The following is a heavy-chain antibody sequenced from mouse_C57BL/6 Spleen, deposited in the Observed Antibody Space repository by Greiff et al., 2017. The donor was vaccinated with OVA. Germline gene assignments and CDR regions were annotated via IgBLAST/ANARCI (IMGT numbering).Heavy chain of an antibody. V-gene: IGHV1-55*01. CDR1: GYPFTSYW. D-gene: IGHD2-12*01. Sequence: QVQLQQPGAELVKPGASVKMSCKASGYPFTSYWITWVKQRPGQGLEWIGDIYPGSGSTNYNEQFKSKATLTVDTSSSTAYMQLSSLTSEDSAVYYCARYTYYSPYFDYWCQGTTLTVSS. J-gene: IGHJ2*01. CDR3: ARYTYYSPYFDY. CDR2: IYPGSGST.